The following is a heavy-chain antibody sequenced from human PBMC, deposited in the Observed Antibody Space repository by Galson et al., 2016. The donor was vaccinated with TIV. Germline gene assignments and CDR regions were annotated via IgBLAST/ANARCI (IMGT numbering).Heavy chain of an antibody. D-gene: IGHD6-6*01. CDR2: MSAYSGAS. Sequence: SVKVSCKASGYTFSNFAITWVRQAPGQGLEWMGYMSAYSGASNYAQEFQGRVTITTDTSTSTAYMELRNLRFDGTAVYYCARYSSTSSRRFDYWGQGTLVTVSA. V-gene: IGHV1-18*01. CDR1: GYTFSNFA. CDR3: ARYSSTSSRRFDY. J-gene: IGHJ4*02.